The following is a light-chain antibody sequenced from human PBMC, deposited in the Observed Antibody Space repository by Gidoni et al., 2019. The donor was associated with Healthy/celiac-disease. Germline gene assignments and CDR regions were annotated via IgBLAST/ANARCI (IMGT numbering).Light chain of an antibody. CDR1: SSNIGSNY. V-gene: IGLV1-47*01. CDR3: AAWDDSLSGV. CDR2: RNN. Sequence: QSVLTQPPSASGHPGQSVTISCSGSSSNIGSNYVYWYQQLPGTAPKLLIDRNNQRPSGVPDRFSGSKSGTSASLAISGLRSEDEADYYCAAWDDSLSGVFGGGTKLTVL. J-gene: IGLJ3*02.